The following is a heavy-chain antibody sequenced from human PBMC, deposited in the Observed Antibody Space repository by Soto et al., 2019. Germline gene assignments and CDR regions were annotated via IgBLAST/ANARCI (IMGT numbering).Heavy chain of an antibody. CDR3: ARDSPHGANPGVDY. CDR2: ITGSRI. D-gene: IGHD4-17*01. J-gene: IGHJ4*02. CDR1: DSTIRRYA. Sequence: PGGSLRLSCAASDSTIRRYAMSWVRQAPGKGLEWVSGITGSRIYYADSVKGRFTISRDNAKNSLYLQMNSLRAEDTAVYYCARDSPHGANPGVDYWGQGTLVTVSS. V-gene: IGHV3-21*01.